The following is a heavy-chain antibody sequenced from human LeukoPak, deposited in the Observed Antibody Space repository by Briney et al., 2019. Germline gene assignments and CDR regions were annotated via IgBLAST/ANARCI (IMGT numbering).Heavy chain of an antibody. CDR2: MNPNSGNT. V-gene: IGHV1-8*03. CDR1: GYTFTSYD. Sequence: HEASVKVSCKASGYTFTSYDINWVRQATGQGLEWMGWMNPNSGNTGYAQKFQGRVTITRNTSISTAYMELSSLRSEDTAVYYCARGRAAPSYYYYYMDVWGKGTTVTVSS. J-gene: IGHJ6*03. CDR3: ARGRAAPSYYYYYMDV. D-gene: IGHD6-6*01.